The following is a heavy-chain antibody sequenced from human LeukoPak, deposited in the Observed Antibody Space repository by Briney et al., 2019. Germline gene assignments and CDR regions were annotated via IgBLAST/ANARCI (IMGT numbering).Heavy chain of an antibody. CDR2: IGGSGGST. D-gene: IGHD6-19*01. CDR3: AKLGDSSGWYKYGY. V-gene: IGHV3-23*01. CDR1: GFTFSTYA. J-gene: IGHJ4*02. Sequence: GGSLRLSCAASGFTFSTYAMSWVRQAPGKGLERVSAIGGSGGSTYYADSVKGRFTISRDNSKNTLYLQMNSLRAEDTAVYYCAKLGDSSGWYKYGYWGQGTLVTVSS.